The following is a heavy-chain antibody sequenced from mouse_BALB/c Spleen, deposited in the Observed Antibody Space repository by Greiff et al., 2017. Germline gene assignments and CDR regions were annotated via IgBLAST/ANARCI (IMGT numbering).Heavy chain of an antibody. Sequence: VQLQQSGPELVKPGASVKISCKASGYAFSSSWMNWVKQRPGQGLEWIGRIYPGDGDTNYNGKFKGKATLTADKSSSTAYMQLSSLTSVDSAVYFCARGSWDYWGQGTTLTVSS. CDR2: IYPGDGDT. D-gene: IGHD6-1*01. CDR3: ARGSWDY. V-gene: IGHV1-82*01. CDR1: GYAFSSSW. J-gene: IGHJ2*01.